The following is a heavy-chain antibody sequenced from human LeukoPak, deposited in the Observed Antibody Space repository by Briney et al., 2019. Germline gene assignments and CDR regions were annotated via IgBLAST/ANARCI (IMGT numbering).Heavy chain of an antibody. V-gene: IGHV4-34*01. J-gene: IGHJ3*02. D-gene: IGHD1-20*01. CDR2: INQSGSA. CDR1: GGSFSDYY. CDR3: ARQTRYNWNPDAFDI. Sequence: SETLSLTCAVYGGSFSDYYWSWLRQPPGKGLEWVGEINQSGSANYNPSLKSRGTISVDTSKNQFSLKLSSVTAADTAVYYCARQTRYNWNPDAFDIWGQGTMVTVSS.